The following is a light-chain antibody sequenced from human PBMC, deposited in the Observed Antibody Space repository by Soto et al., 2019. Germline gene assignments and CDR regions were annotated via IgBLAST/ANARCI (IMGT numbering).Light chain of an antibody. CDR3: QQYNSYSSWT. CDR1: QSLNSL. CDR2: DAS. V-gene: IGKV1-5*01. J-gene: IGKJ1*01. Sequence: DSQMTQSPATLSASVGDRVTITCRASQSLNSLLAWYQQKPGRAPKLLIYDASTLESGVPSRFSGSGSGTEFTLTISSLQTDDFSTYYCQQYNSYSSWTFGQGTKVEIK.